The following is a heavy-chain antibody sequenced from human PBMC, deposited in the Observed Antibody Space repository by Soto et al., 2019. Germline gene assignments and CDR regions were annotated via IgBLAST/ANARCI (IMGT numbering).Heavy chain of an antibody. CDR2: IYYSGST. V-gene: IGHV4-39*01. D-gene: IGHD2-21*02. Sequence: PSETLSLTCTVSGGSISSSSYYWGWIRQPPGKGLEWIGSIYYSGSTYYNPSLKSRVTISVDTSKNQFSLKLSSVTAADTAVYYCARHGCPYCGGDFNDAFDSWGQGKMVTVSS. CDR3: ARHGCPYCGGDFNDAFDS. J-gene: IGHJ3*02. CDR1: GGSISSSSYY.